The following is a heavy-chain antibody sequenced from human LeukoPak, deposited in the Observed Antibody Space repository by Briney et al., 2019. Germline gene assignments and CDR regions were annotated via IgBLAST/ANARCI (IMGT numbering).Heavy chain of an antibody. J-gene: IGHJ4*02. CDR1: GYSISSGYY. CDR3: ARDGGVYDSSADY. V-gene: IGHV4-38-2*02. D-gene: IGHD3-22*01. Sequence: PSETLSLTCTVSGYSISSGYYWGWIRQPPGKGLEGIGSIYHSGSTYYNPSLKSRVTISVDTSKNQFSLKLSSVTAADTAVYYCARDGGVYDSSADYWGQGTLVTVSS. CDR2: IYHSGST.